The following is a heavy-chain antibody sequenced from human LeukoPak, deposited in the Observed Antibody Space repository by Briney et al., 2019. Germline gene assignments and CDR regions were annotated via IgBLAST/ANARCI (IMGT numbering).Heavy chain of an antibody. Sequence: ASVKVSCKASGYTFTSYYMHWVRQAPGQGLEWMGIINPSGGSTSYAQKFQGRVTMTRDMSTSTVYMELSSLRSEDTAVYYCATPRSYSSGWYVVVGEQSGSQFDYWGQGTLVTVSS. CDR2: INPSGGST. D-gene: IGHD6-19*01. J-gene: IGHJ4*02. V-gene: IGHV1-46*01. CDR1: GYTFTSYY. CDR3: ATPRSYSSGWYVVVGEQSGSQFDY.